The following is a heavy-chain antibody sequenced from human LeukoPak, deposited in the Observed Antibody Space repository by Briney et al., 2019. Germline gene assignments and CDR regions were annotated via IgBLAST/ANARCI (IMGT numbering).Heavy chain of an antibody. CDR3: ARAKDIVVVPAAYDAFDI. V-gene: IGHV1-2*02. CDR2: INPNSGGT. D-gene: IGHD2-2*01. CDR1: GYTFTGYY. J-gene: IGHJ3*02. Sequence: ASVKVSCKASGYTFTGYYMHWVRQAPGQGLEWMGWINPNSGGTNYAQKFQGRVTMTRDTSISTAYMELSSLRSEDTAVYYCARAKDIVVVPAAYDAFDIWGQGTMVTVSS.